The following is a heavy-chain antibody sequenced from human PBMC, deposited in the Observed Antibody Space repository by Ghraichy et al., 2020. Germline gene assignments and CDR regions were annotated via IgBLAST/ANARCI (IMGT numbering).Heavy chain of an antibody. J-gene: IGHJ5*01. CDR3: TKDLFIYSDSVWFDS. D-gene: IGHD3-3*01. V-gene: IGHV3-30*02. CDR2: IRYDGLKK. Sequence: GGSLNISCEASGFSFNSYGMHWVRQVLGKGLEWVAFIRYDGLKKYYSDSVTGRFTISKDDSKNTLYLQLSSLKRDDSAVYYCTKDLFIYSDSVWFDSWGQGTLVTVSS. CDR1: GFSFNSYG.